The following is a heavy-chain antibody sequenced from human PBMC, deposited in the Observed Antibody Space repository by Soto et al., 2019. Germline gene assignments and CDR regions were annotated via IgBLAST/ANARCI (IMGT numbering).Heavy chain of an antibody. D-gene: IGHD4-4*01. V-gene: IGHV1-69*02. CDR3: ASLPTVKARSDY. CDR2: IIPILGIA. J-gene: IGHJ4*02. CDR1: GGTFSSYT. Sequence: ASVKVSCKASGGTFSSYTISWVRQAPGQGLEWMGRIIPILGIANYAQKFQGRVTITADKSTSTAYMELSSLRSEDTAVYYCASLPTVKARSDYWGQGTLVTVSS.